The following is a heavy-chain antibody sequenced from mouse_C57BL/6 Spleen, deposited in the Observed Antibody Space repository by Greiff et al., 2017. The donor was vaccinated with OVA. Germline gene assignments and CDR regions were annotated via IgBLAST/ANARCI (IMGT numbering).Heavy chain of an antibody. V-gene: IGHV1-22*01. CDR2: INPNNGGT. J-gene: IGHJ2*01. D-gene: IGHD1-3*01. Sequence: VQLQQSGPELVKPGASVKMSCKASGYTFTDYNMHWVKQSHGKSLEWIGYINPNNGGTRYNQKFKGKATLTVNKSTSTSYMELRSLTSEDSAIYYCARKITVYYFDYWGQGTTLTVSS. CDR3: ARKITVYYFDY. CDR1: GYTFTDYN.